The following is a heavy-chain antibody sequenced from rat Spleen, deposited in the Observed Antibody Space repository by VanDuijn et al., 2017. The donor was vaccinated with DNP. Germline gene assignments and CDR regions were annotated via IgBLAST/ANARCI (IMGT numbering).Heavy chain of an antibody. CDR2: IWTGGST. J-gene: IGHJ4*01. D-gene: IGHD4-3*01. Sequence: QVQLRESGPGLVQPSQTLSLACTVSGFSLTNHHVHWVRQPSGKGLEWMGVIWTGGSTEYNSALKSRLSFSKATSKSQVFLKLNSLQTEDTATYYCARDLIIRDTTSAMDAWGPGTSVTVSS. CDR1: GFSLTNHH. V-gene: IGHV2-43*01. CDR3: ARDLIIRDTTSAMDA.